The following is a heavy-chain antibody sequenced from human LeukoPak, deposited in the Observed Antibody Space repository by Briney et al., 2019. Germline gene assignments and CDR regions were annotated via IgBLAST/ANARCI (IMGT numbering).Heavy chain of an antibody. Sequence: ALVKVSCKVFGYNLPGFFMHLVRQAPGKGLGGDGGFDPEDGETIYAQKFQGRVTMTEDTSTDTAYMELSSLRSEDTAVYYCATDGWELRGTLDYWGQGTLVTVSS. J-gene: IGHJ4*02. CDR2: FDPEDGET. D-gene: IGHD1-26*01. CDR1: GYNLPGFF. CDR3: ATDGWELRGTLDY. V-gene: IGHV1-24*01.